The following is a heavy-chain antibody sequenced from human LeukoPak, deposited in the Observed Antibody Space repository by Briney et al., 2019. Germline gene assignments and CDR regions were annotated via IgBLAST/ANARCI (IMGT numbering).Heavy chain of an antibody. CDR1: GYSFTSYW. D-gene: IGHD2-15*01. J-gene: IGHJ3*02. V-gene: IGHV5-51*01. Sequence: GESLKISCKGSGYSFTSYWIGWVRQLPGKGLEWIGIIYPGDSDTRYSPSFQGQVTISADKSISTAYLQWSSLKAWDTAIYYCAKPQEGSSAYDSWGEAPMITVSS. CDR2: IYPGDSDT. CDR3: AKPQEGSSAYDS.